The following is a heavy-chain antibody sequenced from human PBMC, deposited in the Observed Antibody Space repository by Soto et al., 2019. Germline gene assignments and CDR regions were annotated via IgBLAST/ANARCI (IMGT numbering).Heavy chain of an antibody. Sequence: VASVKVSCKASGGTFSSYAISWVRQAPGQGLEWMGGIIPIFGTANYAQKIQGRVTINADESTSTAYMELSSLRSEDTDVYKNAREGTTDFCDYAELPGAMLDYYYGMDVWGQGTTVTVSS. V-gene: IGHV1-69*13. CDR3: AREGTTDFCDYAELPGAMLDYYYGMDV. J-gene: IGHJ6*02. D-gene: IGHD4-17*01. CDR1: GGTFSSYA. CDR2: IIPIFGTA.